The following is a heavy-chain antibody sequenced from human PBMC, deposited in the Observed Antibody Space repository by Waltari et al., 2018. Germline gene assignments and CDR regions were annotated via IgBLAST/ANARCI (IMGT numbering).Heavy chain of an antibody. CDR3: ASMHCSGGSCYAYYYYGMDV. V-gene: IGHV1-69*05. CDR1: GGTFSSYA. CDR2: IIPIFGTA. D-gene: IGHD2-15*01. Sequence: QVQLVQSGAEVKKPGSSVKVSCKASGGTFSSYAISWVRQAPGQGLEWMGGIIPIFGTANYGQKCQGRVTITTDESTSTAYMELSSLRSEDTAVYYCASMHCSGGSCYAYYYYGMDVWGQGTTVTVSS. J-gene: IGHJ6*02.